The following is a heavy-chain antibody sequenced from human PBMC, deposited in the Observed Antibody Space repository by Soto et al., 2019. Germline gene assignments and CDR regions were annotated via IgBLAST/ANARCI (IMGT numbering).Heavy chain of an antibody. V-gene: IGHV1-46*01. CDR1: GYSFTAYF. CDR2: VHPSGGNT. CDR3: ARAPYSSSSFFFDY. J-gene: IGHJ4*02. Sequence: RASVKVSCKASGYSFTAYFMHWVRQAPGQGLEWMGIVHPSGGNTNYAQKFQGSVTMTWDTSTTTVYMELSSLRSDDTAVYYCARAPYSSSSFFFDYWGQGTPVTVSS. D-gene: IGHD6-6*01.